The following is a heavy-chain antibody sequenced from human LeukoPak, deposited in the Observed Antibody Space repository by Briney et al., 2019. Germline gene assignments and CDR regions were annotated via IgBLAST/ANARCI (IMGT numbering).Heavy chain of an antibody. CDR3: TKAPIVSCSGAFCYPFDS. CDR2: INSDGSST. V-gene: IGHV3-74*01. J-gene: IGHJ4*02. D-gene: IGHD2-15*01. CDR1: GFTFSSYW. Sequence: GGSLRLSCAASGFTFSSYWMHWVRQAPGKGLVWVSRINSDGSSTSYADSVKGRFTISRDNAKNTLYLQMNSLRAEDTAIYYCTKAPIVSCSGAFCYPFDSWGQGTLVTVSS.